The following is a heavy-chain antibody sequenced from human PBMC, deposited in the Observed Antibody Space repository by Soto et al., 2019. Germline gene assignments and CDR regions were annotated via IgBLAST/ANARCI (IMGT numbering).Heavy chain of an antibody. CDR1: GYIFSTYV. CDR2: ISVYNGHT. Sequence: QVPLVQSGAEVKKPGASVKVSCKASGYIFSTYVIIWVRQAPGQGLEWMGWISVYNGHTNYAQNLQDRVTMTTDTSTSTAYLELRSLRSDDSAVYYCARAFGGLYYFDYWGQGTLVTVSS. CDR3: ARAFGGLYYFDY. V-gene: IGHV1-18*01. D-gene: IGHD3-16*01. J-gene: IGHJ4*02.